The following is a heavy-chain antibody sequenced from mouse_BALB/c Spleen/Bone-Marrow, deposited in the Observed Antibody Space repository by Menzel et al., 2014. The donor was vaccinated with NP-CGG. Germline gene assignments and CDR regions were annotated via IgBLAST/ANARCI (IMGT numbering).Heavy chain of an antibody. CDR2: ISYDGSN. J-gene: IGHJ4*01. CDR1: GYSITSGYY. V-gene: IGHV3-6*02. Sequence: EVQLRQSGPGLVKPSQSLSLTCSVTGYSITSGYYWNWIRQFPGNKLEWMGYISYDGSNNYNPSLKNRISITRDTSKNQFFLKLNSVTTEDTATYYCAYYYYAMDYWGQGTSVTVSS. CDR3: AYYYYAMDY.